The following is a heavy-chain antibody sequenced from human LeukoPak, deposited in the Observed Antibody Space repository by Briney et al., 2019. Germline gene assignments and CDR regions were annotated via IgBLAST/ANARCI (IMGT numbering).Heavy chain of an antibody. CDR3: AKDQSVFYDSSGYLGY. D-gene: IGHD3-22*01. CDR2: IRYDGSSK. V-gene: IGHV3-30*02. J-gene: IGHJ4*02. CDR1: GFTFSDYG. Sequence: PGGSLRLSCAASGFTFSDYGMHWVRQAPGKGLEWVAFIRYDGSSKHYADSVKGRFSISRDNSKDMLYLQMNSLRDEDTAMYYCAKDQSVFYDSSGYLGYWGQGTLVTVSS.